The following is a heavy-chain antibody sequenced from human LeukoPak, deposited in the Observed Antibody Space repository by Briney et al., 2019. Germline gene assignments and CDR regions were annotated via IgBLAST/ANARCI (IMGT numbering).Heavy chain of an antibody. J-gene: IGHJ4*01. D-gene: IGHD4-11*01. CDR2: ISYDGTSK. Sequence: PGGSLRLSCEASGFTFSGSGRHWVRQAPGKGLEWVATISYDGTSKYYAGSVKGRFTISRDKSKNTLYLQMNSLTAEDTAVYYCATTLTTYLDYWGHGTLVTVSS. CDR3: ATTLTTYLDY. CDR1: GFTFSGSG. V-gene: IGHV3-30*03.